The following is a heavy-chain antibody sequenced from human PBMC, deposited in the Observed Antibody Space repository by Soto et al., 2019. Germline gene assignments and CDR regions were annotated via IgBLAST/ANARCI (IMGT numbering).Heavy chain of an antibody. D-gene: IGHD3-3*01. V-gene: IGHV4-34*01. Sequence: SETLSLTCAVYGGSFRGYYWSWIRQPPGKGLEWIGEIKHSGSTNYNPSLKSRVTISVETSKNQFSLKLSSVTAADTAVYYCARVGNGVTTNFYYWGQGILVTVSS. CDR3: ARVGNGVTTNFYY. CDR2: IKHSGST. CDR1: GGSFRGYY. J-gene: IGHJ4*02.